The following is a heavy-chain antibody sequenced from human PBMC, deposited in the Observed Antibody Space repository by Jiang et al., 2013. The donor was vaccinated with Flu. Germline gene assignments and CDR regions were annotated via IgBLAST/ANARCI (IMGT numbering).Heavy chain of an antibody. J-gene: IGHJ4*02. D-gene: IGHD5-18*01. Sequence: SGAEVKKPGSSVKVSCKASGGTFSSYAISWVRQAPGQGLEWMGGIIPIFGTANYAQKFQGRVTITADESTSTAYMELSSLRSEDTAVYYCATYFQSGYSYGPSLGFDYWGQGTLVTVSS. V-gene: IGHV1-69*01. CDR2: IIPIFGTA. CDR1: GGTFSSYA. CDR3: ATYFQSGYSYGPSLGFDY.